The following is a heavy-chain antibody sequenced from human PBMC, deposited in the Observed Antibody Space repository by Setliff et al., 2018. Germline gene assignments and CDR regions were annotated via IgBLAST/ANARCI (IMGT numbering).Heavy chain of an antibody. Sequence: SETLSLTCDVSNYSISSGYYWGWVRQPPGKGLEWIATIYYGGGTYYNPSLKSRVTISVDTSKNQFSLKLSSVTAADTAVYYCARDPLTTNRRRAFDIWGQGTMVTVSS. V-gene: IGHV4-38-2*02. J-gene: IGHJ3*02. D-gene: IGHD4-17*01. CDR1: NYSISSGYY. CDR3: ARDPLTTNRRRAFDI. CDR2: IYYGGGT.